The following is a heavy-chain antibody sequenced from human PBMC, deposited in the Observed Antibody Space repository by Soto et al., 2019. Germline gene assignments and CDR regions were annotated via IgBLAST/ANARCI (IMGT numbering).Heavy chain of an antibody. V-gene: IGHV3-15*07. D-gene: IGHD3-22*01. CDR1: GFTFSNAW. Sequence: PGGSLRLSCAASGFTFSNAWMNWVRQAPGKGLEWVGRIKSKTDGGTTDYAAPVKGRFTISRDDSKNTLYLQMNSLKTEDTAVYYCTSSIVAGRYYYGMDVWGQGTTVTVSS. J-gene: IGHJ6*02. CDR3: TSSIVAGRYYYGMDV. CDR2: IKSKTDGGTT.